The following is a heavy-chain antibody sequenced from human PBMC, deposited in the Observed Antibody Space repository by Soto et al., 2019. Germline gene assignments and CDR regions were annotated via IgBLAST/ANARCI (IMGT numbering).Heavy chain of an antibody. CDR2: ISGSGDST. CDR1: GFTFSSYG. CDR3: AKDSRGLKNWGEYFDL. Sequence: EVPLLESGGGLVQPGGSLRLSCAASGFTFSSYGMTWVRQAPGKGLEWVSGISGSGDSTYYADSVKGRFTISRDNSKNTMYLQMNSLRVEDTAVYFCAKDSRGLKNWGEYFDLWGRGTLVTVSS. D-gene: IGHD7-27*01. V-gene: IGHV3-23*01. J-gene: IGHJ2*01.